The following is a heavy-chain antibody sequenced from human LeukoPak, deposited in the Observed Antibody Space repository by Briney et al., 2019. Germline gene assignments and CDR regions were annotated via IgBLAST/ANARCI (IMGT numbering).Heavy chain of an antibody. J-gene: IGHJ4*02. V-gene: IGHV3-33*01. Sequence: GRSLRLSCAASGFTFSSYGMHWVRQAPGKGLEWVAGIWYDGSNKDYADSVKGRFTISRDNYKNTLYLQIKSMRDEDTAVYYCARETAGLDYWGQGNLVTVSS. CDR2: IWYDGSNK. CDR3: ARETAGLDY. CDR1: GFTFSSYG. D-gene: IGHD3-10*01.